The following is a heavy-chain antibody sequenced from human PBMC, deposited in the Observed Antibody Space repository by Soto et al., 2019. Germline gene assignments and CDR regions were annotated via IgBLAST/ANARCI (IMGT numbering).Heavy chain of an antibody. CDR3: AGQDLGVAGNWFDP. V-gene: IGHV4-39*01. Sequence: SETLSLTCTVSGGSISSDTYYWGWIRPPPGKGLDWIGTIYFSGRNYYNPSLKSGVTVSVDSTQNQFSLKLIPVPAADTAVYFCAGQDLGVAGNWFDPWGQGTLVTVSS. CDR2: IYFSGRN. D-gene: IGHD6-19*01. J-gene: IGHJ5*02. CDR1: GGSISSDTYY.